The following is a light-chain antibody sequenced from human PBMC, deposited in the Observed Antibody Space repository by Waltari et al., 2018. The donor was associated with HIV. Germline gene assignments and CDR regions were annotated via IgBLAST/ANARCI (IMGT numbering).Light chain of an antibody. J-gene: IGKJ4*01. CDR2: DAT. CDR3: QQRSNWPPLT. V-gene: IGKV3-11*01. Sequence: EIVLTQSPAPLSLSPGERSTLSCRASQSVSSYLAWYQQNPGQAPRLLIYDATNRATGIPARFSGSGSGTDFTLTISSLEPEEFAVYYCQQRSNWPPLTFGGGTKVEIK. CDR1: QSVSSY.